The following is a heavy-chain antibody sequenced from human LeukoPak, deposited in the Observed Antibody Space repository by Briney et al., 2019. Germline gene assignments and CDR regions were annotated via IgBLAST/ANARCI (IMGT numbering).Heavy chain of an antibody. CDR1: GGTFSSYA. CDR3: ARSAAADANPFDY. Sequence: SVKVSCKASGGTFSSYAISWVRQAPGQGLEWMGGIIPIFGTANYAQKFQGRVTITADESTSTAYMELSSLRSEDTAVYYCARSAAADANPFDYRGQGTLVTVSS. V-gene: IGHV1-69*13. J-gene: IGHJ4*02. D-gene: IGHD6-13*01. CDR2: IIPIFGTA.